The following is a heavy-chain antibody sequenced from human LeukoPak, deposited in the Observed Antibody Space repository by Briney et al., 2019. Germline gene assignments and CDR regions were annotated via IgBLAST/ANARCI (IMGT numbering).Heavy chain of an antibody. CDR1: GGSISSSSYY. D-gene: IGHD3-10*01. J-gene: IGHJ3*02. CDR3: ARDRGRVGSSDAFDI. Sequence: SETLSLTCTVSGGSISSSSYYWGWIRQPPGKGLEWIGSIYYSGSTYYNPSLKSRVTISVDTSKNQFSLKLSSVTAADTAVYYCARDRGRVGSSDAFDIWGQGTMVTVSS. CDR2: IYYSGST. V-gene: IGHV4-39*07.